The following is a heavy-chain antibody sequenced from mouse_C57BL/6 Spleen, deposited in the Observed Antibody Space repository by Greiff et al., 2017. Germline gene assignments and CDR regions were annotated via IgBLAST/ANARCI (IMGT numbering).Heavy chain of an antibody. J-gene: IGHJ2*01. V-gene: IGHV1-52*01. CDR3: ARFTTVVATYYFDY. CDR2: IDPSDSET. D-gene: IGHD1-1*01. CDR1: GYTFTSYW. Sequence: QVQLQQPGAELVRPGSSVKLSCKASGYTFTSYWMHWVKQRPIQGLEWIGNIDPSDSETHYNQKFKDKATLTVDKSSSTAYMQLSSLTSEDSAVXYCARFTTVVATYYFDYWGQGTTLTVSS.